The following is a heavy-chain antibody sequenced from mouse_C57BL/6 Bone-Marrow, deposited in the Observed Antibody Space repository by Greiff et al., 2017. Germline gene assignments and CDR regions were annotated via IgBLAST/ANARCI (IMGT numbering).Heavy chain of an antibody. CDR3: ARPRRGGYFDV. J-gene: IGHJ1*03. V-gene: IGHV1-64*01. CDR1: GYTFTSYW. Sequence: QVQLKQPGAELVKPGASVKLSCKASGYTFTSYWMHWVKQRPGQGLEWIGMIHPNSGSTNYKEKFKSKATLTVDKSSSTAYMQLSSLTSEDSAVYYCARPRRGGYFDVWGTGTTVTVSS. CDR2: IHPNSGST.